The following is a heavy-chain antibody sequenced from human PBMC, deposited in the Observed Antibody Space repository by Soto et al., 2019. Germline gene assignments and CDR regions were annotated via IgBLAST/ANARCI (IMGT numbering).Heavy chain of an antibody. Sequence: QTGGSMRLACAASGFTFSSYGMHWVRQAPGKGLEWVAVISYDGGNKFFADSVKGRFTISRDKSKNTLYLQMNSLRAEDTAVYYCAKEAHTFYGSYLDYWGQGTLVTVSS. D-gene: IGHD4-17*01. CDR3: AKEAHTFYGSYLDY. CDR2: ISYDGGNK. J-gene: IGHJ4*02. V-gene: IGHV3-30*18. CDR1: GFTFSSYG.